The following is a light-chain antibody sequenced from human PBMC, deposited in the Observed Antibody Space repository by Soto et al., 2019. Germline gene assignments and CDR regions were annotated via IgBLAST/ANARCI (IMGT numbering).Light chain of an antibody. J-gene: IGKJ1*01. V-gene: IGKV1-39*01. CDR3: QQSYTIPRT. CDR2: AAS. CDR1: QSLTNY. Sequence: DIQMTQSPSSLYASVGDRVTITCRSSQSLTNYLNWYQQKPGKAPKVLLYAASSLQSGVPSRFSGSGSGTDFTLTISNLQPEDYATYYCQQSYTIPRTFGQGTNVDI.